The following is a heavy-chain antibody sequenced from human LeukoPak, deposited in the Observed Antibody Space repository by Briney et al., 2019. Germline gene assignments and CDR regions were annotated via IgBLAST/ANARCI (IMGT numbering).Heavy chain of an antibody. CDR1: GFTFSNAW. CDR3: TTVRPQWLRVYHDAFDI. J-gene: IGHJ3*02. Sequence: PGGSLRLSCAASGFTFSNAWMSWVRQAPGKGLEWVGRIKSKTDGGTTDYAAPVKGRFTISRDDSKNTLYLQMNSLKTEDTAVYYCTTVRPQWLRVYHDAFDIWGQGTMVTVSS. CDR2: IKSKTDGGTT. D-gene: IGHD6-19*01. V-gene: IGHV3-15*01.